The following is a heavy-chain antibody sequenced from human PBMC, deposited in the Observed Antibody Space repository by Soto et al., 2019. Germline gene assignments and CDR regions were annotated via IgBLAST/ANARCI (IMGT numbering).Heavy chain of an antibody. CDR2: INEDGSQK. CDR3: ARVGRYGWDFDH. D-gene: IGHD5-18*01. V-gene: IGHV3-7*01. CDR1: EFSFRSYW. Sequence: HPGGSLRLSCGASEFSFRSYWMTWVRQAPGKGLEWVALINEDGSQKYYVGSVKGRFIISRDNAKDSVYMQMDSLRAGDTAVYFCARVGRYGWDFDHWGQGTLVTVYS. J-gene: IGHJ4*02.